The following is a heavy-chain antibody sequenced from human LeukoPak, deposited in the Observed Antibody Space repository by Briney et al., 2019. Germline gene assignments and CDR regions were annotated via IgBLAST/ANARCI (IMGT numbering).Heavy chain of an antibody. CDR2: IYTADGT. CDR3: ARGGSTSWGY. J-gene: IGHJ4*02. D-gene: IGHD2-2*01. CDR1: GFIVNNNF. V-gene: IGHV3-66*02. Sequence: GESLRLSCAASGFIVNNNFMSWVRQAPGKELEWVAVIYTADGTHYADSVKGRFTISRDSSRNTLYLQMNSLRGEDTAVYYCARGGSTSWGYWGQGTLVTVSS.